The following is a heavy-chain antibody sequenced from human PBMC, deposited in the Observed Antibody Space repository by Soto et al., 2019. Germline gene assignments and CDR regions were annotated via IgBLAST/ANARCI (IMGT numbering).Heavy chain of an antibody. CDR3: ARVRAPRGYSYGRYGMDV. CDR1: GYTFTSYD. D-gene: IGHD5-18*01. Sequence: ASVKVSCKASGYTFTSYDINWVRQATGQGLEWMGWMNPNSGNTGYAQKFQGRVTMTRNTSISTAYMELSSLRSEDTAVYYCARVRAPRGYSYGRYGMDVWGQGTMVTVSS. J-gene: IGHJ6*02. CDR2: MNPNSGNT. V-gene: IGHV1-8*01.